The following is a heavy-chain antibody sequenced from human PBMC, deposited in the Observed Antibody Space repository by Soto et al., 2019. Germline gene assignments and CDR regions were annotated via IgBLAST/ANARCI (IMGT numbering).Heavy chain of an antibody. J-gene: IGHJ6*02. V-gene: IGHV3-30*18. D-gene: IGHD6-6*01. Sequence: QVHLVESGGGVVQPGRCLRLSCAASGFTFSSYGMHWVRQAPGKGLEWVAVISYDGSNKYYADSVKGRFTISRDNSKITLYLQMNSPRAEDTAVYYCAKDMGGGARYYYYGMDVWGQGTTVTVSS. CDR1: GFTFSSYG. CDR2: ISYDGSNK. CDR3: AKDMGGGARYYYYGMDV.